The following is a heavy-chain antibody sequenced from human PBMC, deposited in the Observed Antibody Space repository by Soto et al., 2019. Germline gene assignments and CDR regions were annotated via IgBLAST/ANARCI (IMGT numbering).Heavy chain of an antibody. CDR2: ISGNGGSK. Sequence: EVQLLESGGGLVHPGGSLRLYCTTSGLTFSSFSMTWVRQAPGKGREWVSSISGNGGSKYYAEYVKGRFTISRDNSENKLSLQMNTLTAEDTAIYYCAKGSTYYYYNMEAWGKGTTVVVSS. J-gene: IGHJ6*03. CDR1: GLTFSSFS. CDR3: AKGSTYYYYNMEA. D-gene: IGHD3-10*01. V-gene: IGHV3-23*01.